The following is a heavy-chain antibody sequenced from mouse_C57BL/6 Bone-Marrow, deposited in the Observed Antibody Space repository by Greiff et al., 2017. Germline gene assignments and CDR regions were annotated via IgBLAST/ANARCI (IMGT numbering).Heavy chain of an antibody. V-gene: IGHV1-39*01. CDR1: GYSFPDYN. CDR2: INPNYGTT. CDR3: ATLLLLDY. J-gene: IGHJ4*01. D-gene: IGHD1-1*01. Sequence: EVQLQQSGPELVKPGASVKISCQASGYSFPDYNMNWVKQSNGKSLEWIRVINPNYGTTSYNEKFKGKATLTVDQSSSTGYMQLNSLTSEDSAVYYCATLLLLDYWGQGTSVTVSS.